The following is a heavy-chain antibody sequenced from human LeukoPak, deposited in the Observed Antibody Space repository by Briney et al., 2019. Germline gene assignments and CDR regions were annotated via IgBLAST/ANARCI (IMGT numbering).Heavy chain of an antibody. Sequence: PETLSLTCTVSGGSISSSSYYWGWIRQPPGKGLEWIGSIYYSGSTYYNPSLKSRVTISVDTSKNQFSLKLSSVTAADTAVYYCARHQWFGELTEFDYWGQGTLVTVSS. J-gene: IGHJ4*02. V-gene: IGHV4-39*01. D-gene: IGHD3-10*01. CDR3: ARHQWFGELTEFDY. CDR1: GGSISSSSYY. CDR2: IYYSGST.